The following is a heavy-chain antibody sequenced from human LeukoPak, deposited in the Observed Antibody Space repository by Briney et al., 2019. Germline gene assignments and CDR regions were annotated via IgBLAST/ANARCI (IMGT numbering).Heavy chain of an antibody. CDR3: ARDGGYCSGGSCYYMDV. Sequence: ASVKVSCKASGYTFTAYYMHWVRQAPGQGLEWMGWINPNSGGTNYAQKFQGRVTMTRDTSISTAYMELSRLRSDDTAVYYCARDGGYCSGGSCYYMDVWGKGTTVTVSS. CDR1: GYTFTAYY. CDR2: INPNSGGT. V-gene: IGHV1-2*02. J-gene: IGHJ6*03. D-gene: IGHD2-15*01.